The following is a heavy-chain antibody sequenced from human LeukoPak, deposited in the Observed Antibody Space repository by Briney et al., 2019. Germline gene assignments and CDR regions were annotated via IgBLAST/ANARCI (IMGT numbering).Heavy chain of an antibody. Sequence: EASVKVSCKTSGYTFTSYDINWVRQATGQGLEWMGWMNPNSGNTGYAQKFQGRVTMTRNTSISTAYMELSSLRSDDTAVYYCAREGSSWDNDAFDIWGQGTMVTVSS. CDR3: AREGSSWDNDAFDI. J-gene: IGHJ3*02. CDR2: MNPNSGNT. V-gene: IGHV1-8*01. CDR1: GYTFTSYD. D-gene: IGHD6-13*01.